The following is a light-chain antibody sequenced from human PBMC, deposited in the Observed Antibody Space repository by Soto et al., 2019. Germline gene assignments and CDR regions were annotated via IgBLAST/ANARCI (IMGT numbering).Light chain of an antibody. J-gene: IGKJ4*01. V-gene: IGKV3-11*01. CDR1: QSVSSY. CDR2: DAS. CDR3: QQRSNWLT. Sequence: PVDRATLSCRASQSVSSYLAWYQQKPGQAPRLLIYDASNRATGIPARFSGSGSGTDFTLTISSLEPEDFAVYYCQQRSNWLTFGGGTKVDIK.